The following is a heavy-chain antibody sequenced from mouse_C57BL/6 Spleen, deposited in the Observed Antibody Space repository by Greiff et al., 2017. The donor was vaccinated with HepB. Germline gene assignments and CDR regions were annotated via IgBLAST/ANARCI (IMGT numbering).Heavy chain of an antibody. D-gene: IGHD1-1*01. J-gene: IGHJ4*01. CDR2: INPNNGGT. V-gene: IGHV1-26*01. CDR3: GPYYYGSFYAMDY. Sequence: EVQLQQSGPELVKPGASVKISCKASGYTFTDYYMNWVKQSHGKSLEWIGDINPNNGGTSYNQKFKGKATLTVDKSYSTAYMELRSLTSEDSAVYYCGPYYYGSFYAMDYWGQGTSVTVSS. CDR1: GYTFTDYY.